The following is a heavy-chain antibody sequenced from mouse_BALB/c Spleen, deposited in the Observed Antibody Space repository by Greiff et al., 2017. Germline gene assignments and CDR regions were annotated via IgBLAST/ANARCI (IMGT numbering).Heavy chain of an antibody. D-gene: IGHD1-1*01. J-gene: IGHJ3*01. CDR2: IDPANGNT. CDR3: APITTVVGGFAY. V-gene: IGHV14-3*02. Sequence: EVQLQQSGAELVQPGASVKLSCTASGFNIKVTYMHWVKQRPEQGLEWIGRIDPANGNTKYDPKFQGKATITADTSSNTAYLQLSSLTSEDTAVYYCAPITTVVGGFAYWGQGTLVTVSA. CDR1: GFNIKVTY.